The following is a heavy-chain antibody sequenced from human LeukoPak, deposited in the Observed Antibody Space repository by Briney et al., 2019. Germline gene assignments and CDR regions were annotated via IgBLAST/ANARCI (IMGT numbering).Heavy chain of an antibody. CDR3: ARVSPGGGYSYGSFDY. Sequence: SETLSLTCTVSGGSISSYYWSWIRQPAGKGLEWIGRIYTSGSTNYNPSLKSRVTMSVDTSKNQFSLKLSSVTAADTAVYYCARVSPGGGYSYGSFDYWGQGTLVTVSS. V-gene: IGHV4-4*07. J-gene: IGHJ4*02. CDR1: GGSISSYY. CDR2: IYTSGST. D-gene: IGHD5-18*01.